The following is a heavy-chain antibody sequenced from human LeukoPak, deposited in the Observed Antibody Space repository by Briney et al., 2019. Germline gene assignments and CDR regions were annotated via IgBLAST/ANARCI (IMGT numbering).Heavy chain of an antibody. Sequence: PGGSLRLSCAASGFAFNRYGMHWVRQAPGKGLEWLTAISSDGSATNYVGSVKGRFTISTDNSKNTLYLQMNSLRAEDTAMYYCGKDYDSSGYYISADYWGQGTLVTVSS. D-gene: IGHD3-22*01. J-gene: IGHJ4*02. CDR3: GKDYDSSGYYISADY. V-gene: IGHV3-30*18. CDR1: GFAFNRYG. CDR2: ISSDGSAT.